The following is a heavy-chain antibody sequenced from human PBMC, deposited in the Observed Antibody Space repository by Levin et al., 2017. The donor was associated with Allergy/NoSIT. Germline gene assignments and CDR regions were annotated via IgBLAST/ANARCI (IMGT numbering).Heavy chain of an antibody. V-gene: IGHV2-5*01. J-gene: IGHJ6*02. D-gene: IGHD3-3*01. CDR3: AHVNLFLEWGEGYGMDV. CDR1: GFSLSTSGVG. Sequence: SGPTLVKPTQTLTLTCTFSGFSLSTSGVGVGWIRQPPGKALEWLALIYWNDDKRYSPSLKSRLTITKDTSKNQVVLTMTNMDPVDTATYYCAHVNLFLEWGEGYGMDVWGQGTTVTVSS. CDR2: IYWNDDK.